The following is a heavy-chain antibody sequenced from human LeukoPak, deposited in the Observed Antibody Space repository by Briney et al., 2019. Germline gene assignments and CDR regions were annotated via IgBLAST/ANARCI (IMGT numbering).Heavy chain of an antibody. Sequence: GGSLRLSCAASGFTLSSYWMHWVRHAPGKGLVWVSRIKSDGSSTSYADSVKGRFTISRDNAKNTLYLQMNSLRAEDTAVYYCARRGAVAGTGDYWGQGTLVTVSS. CDR3: ARRGAVAGTGDY. V-gene: IGHV3-74*01. CDR2: IKSDGSST. D-gene: IGHD6-19*01. J-gene: IGHJ4*02. CDR1: GFTLSSYW.